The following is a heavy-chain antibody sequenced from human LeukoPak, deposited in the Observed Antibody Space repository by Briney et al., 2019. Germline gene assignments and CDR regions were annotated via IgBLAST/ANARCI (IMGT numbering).Heavy chain of an antibody. D-gene: IGHD3-10*01. Sequence: GGSLRLSCAASGFTFSNYAMSWVRQAPGKGQEWVSGISGSAGSTYYADSAKGRFTISRDNSKNTLYLQMNSLRAEDTAVYYCAKNFGQYDNWGQGTLVTVSS. V-gene: IGHV3-23*01. CDR3: AKNFGQYDN. CDR2: ISGSAGST. CDR1: GFTFSNYA. J-gene: IGHJ4*02.